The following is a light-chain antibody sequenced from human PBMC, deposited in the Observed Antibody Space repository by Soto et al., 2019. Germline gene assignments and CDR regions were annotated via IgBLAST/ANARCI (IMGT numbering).Light chain of an antibody. CDR1: SSDVGGYNY. CDR3: SSYVGRIKG. V-gene: IGLV2-8*01. CDR2: EVS. J-gene: IGLJ1*01. Sequence: QSALTQPPSASGSPGQSVTISCTGTSSDVGGYNYVSWYQQYPGKAPKLIIYEVSKRPSGVPDRFSGSKSGNTASLTVSGLHTEDEADYYCSSYVGRIKGFGTGTKLTVL.